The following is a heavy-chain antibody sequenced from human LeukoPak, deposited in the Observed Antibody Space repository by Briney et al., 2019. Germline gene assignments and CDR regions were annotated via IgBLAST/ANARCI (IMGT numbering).Heavy chain of an antibody. J-gene: IGHJ4*02. CDR3: ARDLQPGITGTTMTLAFDY. CDR2: ISSKGHNT. D-gene: IGHD1-7*01. Sequence: GAPCLSRAASGFTFSTYTVYWVRQAPGKGLEYVSAISSKGHNTYYANSVKGRFTISRDNSKNTLYLQMGSLRVEDMAVYFCARDLQPGITGTTMTLAFDYWGQGTLGTVSS. V-gene: IGHV3-64*01. CDR1: GFTFSTYT.